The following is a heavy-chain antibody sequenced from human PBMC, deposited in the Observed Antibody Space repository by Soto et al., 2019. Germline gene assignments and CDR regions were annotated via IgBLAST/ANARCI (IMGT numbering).Heavy chain of an antibody. V-gene: IGHV3-43*01. CDR1: GFKFDDYS. J-gene: IGHJ4*02. D-gene: IGHD2-2*01. Sequence: GGSLRLSCATSGFKFDDYSMHWVRQTPGKGLEWVCLISWDGRRTNYADSVRGRFTISRDNAKNSLYLQMNSLRDEDTALYYCARDLGIYASEARQHIPHLDSWGRGTLVTVSS. CDR2: ISWDGRRT. CDR3: ARDLGIYASEARQHIPHLDS.